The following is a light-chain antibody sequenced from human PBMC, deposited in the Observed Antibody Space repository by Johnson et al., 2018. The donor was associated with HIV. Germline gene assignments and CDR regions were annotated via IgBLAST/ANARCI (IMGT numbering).Light chain of an antibody. CDR1: SSNIGNHY. J-gene: IGLJ1*01. Sequence: QSVLTQSPSVSAAPGLKVTISCSGTSSNIGNHYVSWYQLLPGTAPKLLIYDNNQRPSGIPDRFSVSKSGTSATLGITGLQTGDEADYYCGTWDSSLSTYVFGSGTKVTVL. V-gene: IGLV1-51*01. CDR2: DNN. CDR3: GTWDSSLSTYV.